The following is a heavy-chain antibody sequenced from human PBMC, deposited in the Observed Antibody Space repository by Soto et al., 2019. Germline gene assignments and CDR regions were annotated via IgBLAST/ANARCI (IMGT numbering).Heavy chain of an antibody. V-gene: IGHV1-69*08. CDR1: GGTFSSYT. CDR2: IIPILGIA. J-gene: IGHJ4*02. D-gene: IGHD4-17*01. CDR3: ATDYGDYFDY. Sequence: QVQLVQSGAEVKKPGSSVKVSCKASGGTFSSYTISWVRQSPGQGLEWLGRIIPILGIANYAQKFQGRVTITADKSTSKGYMELSSLRSEDTAVYYCATDYGDYFDYWGQGTLVTVSS.